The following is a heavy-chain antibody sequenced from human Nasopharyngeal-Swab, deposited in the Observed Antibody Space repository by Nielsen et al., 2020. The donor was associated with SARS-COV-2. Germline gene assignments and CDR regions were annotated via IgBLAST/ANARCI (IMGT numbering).Heavy chain of an antibody. CDR2: ISYDGSNK. CDR1: GFTFGSYG. V-gene: IGHV3-30*03. J-gene: IGHJ6*02. CDR3: ARDGLDYDFWSAYFMDV. D-gene: IGHD3-3*01. Sequence: GESLKISCAASGFTFGSYGMHWVRQAPGKGLEWVAVISYDGSNKYYADSVKGRFTISRDNSKNTLYLQMNSLRAEDTAVYYCARDGLDYDFWSAYFMDVWGQGTTVTVSS.